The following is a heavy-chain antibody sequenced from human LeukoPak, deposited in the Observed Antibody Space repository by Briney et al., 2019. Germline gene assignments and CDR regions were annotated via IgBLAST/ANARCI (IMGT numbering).Heavy chain of an antibody. CDR3: ARDQKVGTTATYTPFDP. CDR1: GYSFNSYG. D-gene: IGHD1-26*01. Sequence: ASVKVSFKASGYSFNSYGISWVRPAPGQGLEWMGWINTYKGNTNYAQKFQGRVSMNTDRSTSTAYLELRSLRSDDTAVYYCARDQKVGTTATYTPFDPWGQGTLVTVSS. V-gene: IGHV1-18*01. J-gene: IGHJ5*02. CDR2: INTYKGNT.